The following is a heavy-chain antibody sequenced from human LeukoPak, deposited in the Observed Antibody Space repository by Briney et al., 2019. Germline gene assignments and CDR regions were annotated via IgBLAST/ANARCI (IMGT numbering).Heavy chain of an antibody. CDR2: VYTSGST. J-gene: IGHJ4*02. D-gene: IGHD3-22*01. V-gene: IGHV4-61*09. CDR1: GGSFSSGGYY. Sequence: KSSETLSLICTVSGGSFSSGGYYGTWIRQPATTGLEWFGHVYTSGSTNYNPSLKSRVTISLGTSKNQFSLKLNSVTAADTAVYYCARVYSSGSYMGFDYWGQGTLVTVSS. CDR3: ARVYSSGSYMGFDY.